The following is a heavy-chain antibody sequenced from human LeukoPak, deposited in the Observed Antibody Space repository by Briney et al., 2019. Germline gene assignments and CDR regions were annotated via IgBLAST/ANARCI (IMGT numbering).Heavy chain of an antibody. CDR1: GFTVSSNY. CDR3: ARGDFDWLLFFDY. D-gene: IGHD3-9*01. V-gene: IGHV3-66*01. CDR2: IYSGGST. Sequence: GGSLRLSCAASGFTVSSNYMSWVRQAPGKGLEWVSVIYSGGSTYYADSVKGRFTISRDNSKNTLYLQMNSLRAEDTAVYYYARGDFDWLLFFDYWGQGTLVTVSS. J-gene: IGHJ4*02.